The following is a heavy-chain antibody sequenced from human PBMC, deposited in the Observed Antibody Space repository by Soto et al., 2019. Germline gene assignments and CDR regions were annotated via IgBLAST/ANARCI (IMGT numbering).Heavy chain of an antibody. J-gene: IGHJ5*01. Sequence: PGGALRLSCAASGFTPSSSDMSWVRQGPGKGLEWGSTIDGAGRITYYADSVKGRFTISRDNSKNTLYLQMERLGADDPAVYYCVKNSGWFHSWGQGALVPVSS. D-gene: IGHD3-10*01. CDR2: IDGAGRIT. CDR1: GFTPSSSD. V-gene: IGHV3-23*01. CDR3: VKNSGWFHS.